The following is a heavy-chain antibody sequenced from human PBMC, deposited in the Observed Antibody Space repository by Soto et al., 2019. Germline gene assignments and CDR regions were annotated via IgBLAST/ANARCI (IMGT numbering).Heavy chain of an antibody. V-gene: IGHV3-30*18. CDR3: AKTEYYYGSGSYYNVDY. D-gene: IGHD3-10*01. CDR2: ISYDGSNK. Sequence: PGGSLRLSCAASGFTFSSYGMHWVRQAPGKWLEWVAVISYDGSNKYYADSVKGRFTISRDNSKNTLYLQMNSLRAEDTAVYYCAKTEYYYGSGSYYNVDYWGQGTLVTVSS. CDR1: GFTFSSYG. J-gene: IGHJ4*02.